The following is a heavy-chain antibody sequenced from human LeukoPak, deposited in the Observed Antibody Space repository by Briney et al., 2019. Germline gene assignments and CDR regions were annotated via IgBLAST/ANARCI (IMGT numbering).Heavy chain of an antibody. CDR3: AKDRIVVVPAIFDY. Sequence: GGSLRLSSAASGFTFSSYAMSWVRQAPGKGLEWVSAISGSGGSTYYADSVKGRFTISRDNSKNTLHLQMNSLRAEDTAVYYCAKDRIVVVPAIFDYWGQGTLVTVSS. D-gene: IGHD2-2*01. J-gene: IGHJ4*02. V-gene: IGHV3-23*01. CDR1: GFTFSSYA. CDR2: ISGSGGST.